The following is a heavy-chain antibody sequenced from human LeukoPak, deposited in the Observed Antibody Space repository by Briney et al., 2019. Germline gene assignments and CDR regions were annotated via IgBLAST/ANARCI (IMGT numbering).Heavy chain of an antibody. CDR1: GYTFTSYS. D-gene: IGHD3-22*01. J-gene: IGHJ3*01. Sequence: AAVKVSCKASGYTFTSYSISWVRQASGQGREGMGWISAYNGNTNYAQKLQGRVTMTTDTSTSTAYMELRSLRSDDTAVYYCARELNRYHSSGLAVWGQGTMVTVSS. CDR2: ISAYNGNT. V-gene: IGHV1-18*01. CDR3: ARELNRYHSSGLAV.